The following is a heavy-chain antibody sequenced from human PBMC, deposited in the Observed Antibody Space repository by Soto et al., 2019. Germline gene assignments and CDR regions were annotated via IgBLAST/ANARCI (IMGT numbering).Heavy chain of an antibody. D-gene: IGHD1-26*01. CDR3: ARGGSLYWYFDL. Sequence: SSVKVSCKASGYTFTSYDINWVRQATGQGLEWMGWMNPSGGSTSYAQKFQGRVTITRDTSASTAYMELSSLRSEDTAVYYCARGGSLYWYFDLWGRGTLVTVSS. CDR2: MNPSGGST. CDR1: GYTFTSYD. J-gene: IGHJ2*01. V-gene: IGHV1-8*01.